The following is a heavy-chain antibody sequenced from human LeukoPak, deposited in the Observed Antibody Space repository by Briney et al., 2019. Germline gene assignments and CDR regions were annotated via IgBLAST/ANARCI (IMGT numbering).Heavy chain of an antibody. V-gene: IGHV3-20*04. CDR3: TRDVSYGAFVI. Sequence: GESLRLSCAASGFTFDDQGMNWVRQAPGKGLEWVAGISWNGGRLGYGDSVKGRFAISRDNAKNSLYLQMNSLSAEDTALYYCTRDVSYGAFVIWGEGRKVTVS. J-gene: IGHJ3*02. CDR2: ISWNGGRL. CDR1: GFTFDDQG. D-gene: IGHD2-21*01.